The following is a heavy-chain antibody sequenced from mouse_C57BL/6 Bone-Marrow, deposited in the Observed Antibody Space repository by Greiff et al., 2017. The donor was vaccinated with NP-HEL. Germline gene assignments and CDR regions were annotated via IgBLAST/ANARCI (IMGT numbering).Heavy chain of an antibody. Sequence: EVQRVESGEGLVKPGGSLKLSCAASGFTFSSYAMSWVRQTPEKRLEWVAYISSGGDYIYYADTVKGRFTISRDNARNTLYLQLSSLKSEDTAMYYWTGGEGLGVDYWGQGTTLTVSS. V-gene: IGHV5-9-1*02. CDR3: TGGEGLGVDY. D-gene: IGHD4-1*01. CDR1: GFTFSSYA. CDR2: ISSGGDYI. J-gene: IGHJ2*01.